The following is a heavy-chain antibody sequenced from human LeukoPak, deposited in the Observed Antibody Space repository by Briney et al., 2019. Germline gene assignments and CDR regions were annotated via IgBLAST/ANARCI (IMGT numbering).Heavy chain of an antibody. D-gene: IGHD3-16*01. Sequence: GGSLRLSCAASGFTFDDYAMHWVRQAPGKGLEWVSGISSNSGMTGYADSVKGRFTISRDNAKNSLFLQMNSLRAEDTAFYYCAEEKTSVLYPPNWFDPLGQGTLVTVSS. J-gene: IGHJ5*02. CDR2: ISSNSGMT. CDR1: GFTFDDYA. CDR3: AEEKTSVLYPPNWFDP. V-gene: IGHV3-9*01.